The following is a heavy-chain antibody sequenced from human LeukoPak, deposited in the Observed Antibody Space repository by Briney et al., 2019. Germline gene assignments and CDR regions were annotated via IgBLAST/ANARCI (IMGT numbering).Heavy chain of an antibody. CDR2: IWYDGSNK. J-gene: IGHJ4*02. V-gene: IGHV3-33*01. CDR1: GFTFSSYG. Sequence: GGSLRLSCAASGFTFSSYGMHWVRQAPGKGLEWVAVIWYDGSNKYYADSVKGRFTISRDNSKNTLYLQMNSLRAEDTAVYYCARDGIAADYYFDYWGQGTLVTVSS. CDR3: ARDGIAADYYFDY. D-gene: IGHD6-13*01.